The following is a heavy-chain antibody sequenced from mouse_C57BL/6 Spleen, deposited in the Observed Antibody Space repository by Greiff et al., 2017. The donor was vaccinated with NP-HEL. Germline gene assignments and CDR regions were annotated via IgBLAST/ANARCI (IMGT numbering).Heavy chain of an antibody. Sequence: QVQLQQPGAELVKPGASVKMSCKASGYTFTSYWITWVKQRPGQGLEWIGDIYPGSGSTNYNEKFKSKATLTVDTSSSTAYMQLSSLTSEDSAVYYCARARVYYSNSYWYFDVWGTGTTVTVSS. J-gene: IGHJ1*03. V-gene: IGHV1-55*01. CDR3: ARARVYYSNSYWYFDV. CDR1: GYTFTSYW. D-gene: IGHD2-5*01. CDR2: IYPGSGST.